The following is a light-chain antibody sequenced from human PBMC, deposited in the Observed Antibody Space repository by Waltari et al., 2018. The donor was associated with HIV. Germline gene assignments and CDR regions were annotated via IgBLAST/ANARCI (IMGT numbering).Light chain of an antibody. CDR3: QQYYKWPLT. J-gene: IGKJ5*01. CDR1: QSVSSK. V-gene: IGKV3D-15*01. CDR2: GAS. Sequence: EIVMLQSPATLSVSPGDRATLSCRARQSVSSKLAWYQQKPGQAPRLLIYGASTRSTGIPGRFSGSESGTEFILTISSLQSEDCAVYYCQQYYKWPLTFGQGTRLEIK.